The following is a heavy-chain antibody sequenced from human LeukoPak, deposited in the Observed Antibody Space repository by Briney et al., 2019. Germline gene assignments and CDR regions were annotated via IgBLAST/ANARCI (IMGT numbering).Heavy chain of an antibody. CDR1: GDSVSSNSAA. V-gene: IGHV6-1*01. D-gene: IGHD6-13*01. CDR3: AKDLYSSSWYSPVSAFDI. CDR2: TYYRSKWYN. J-gene: IGHJ3*02. Sequence: SQTLSLTCAISGDSVSSNSAAWNWIRQSPSRGLEWLGRTYYRSKWYNDYAVSVKSRITINPDTSKNQFSLQLNSVTPEDTAVYYCAKDLYSSSWYSPVSAFDIWGQGTMVTVSS.